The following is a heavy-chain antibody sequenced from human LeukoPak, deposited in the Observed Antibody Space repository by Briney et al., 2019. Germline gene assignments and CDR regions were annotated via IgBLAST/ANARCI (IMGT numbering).Heavy chain of an antibody. D-gene: IGHD4/OR15-4a*01. CDR2: ISGSGGST. J-gene: IGHJ6*03. V-gene: IGHV3-23*01. Sequence: PGGSLRLSCTVSGFTVSSNSMSWVRQAPGKGLEWVSGISGSGGSTYYADSVKGRFTISRDNSKSTLYLQMSSLRAEDTAVYYCAKGGVKGYVLISFPYYMDVWGKGTTVTVSS. CDR3: AKGGVKGYVLISFPYYMDV. CDR1: GFTVSSNS.